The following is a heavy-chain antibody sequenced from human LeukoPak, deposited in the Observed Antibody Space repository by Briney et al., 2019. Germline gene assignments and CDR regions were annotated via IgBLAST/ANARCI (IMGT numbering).Heavy chain of an antibody. J-gene: IGHJ4*02. D-gene: IGHD3-10*01. Sequence: GGSLRLSCAASGFTFSSYGMHWVRQAPGKGLEWVAFIRYDTSNKYYADSVKGRFTISRDNSKNTLYLQMNSLRAEDTAVYYCAKDWYYYGSGSGYYFDYWGQGTLVTVSS. CDR2: IRYDTSNK. CDR1: GFTFSSYG. CDR3: AKDWYYYGSGSGYYFDY. V-gene: IGHV3-30*02.